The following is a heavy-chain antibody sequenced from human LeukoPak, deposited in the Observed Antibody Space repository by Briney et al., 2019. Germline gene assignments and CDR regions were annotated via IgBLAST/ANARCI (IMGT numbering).Heavy chain of an antibody. Sequence: GGYLRLSCAASGFTFSSNYMSWVRQAPGKGLEWVSVVYSGGSTYYSDSVKGRFTISRDNSKNTLYLQMNSLRAEDTAVYYCARLSAYYYGSYFYYYMDVWGKGTTVTVSS. CDR2: VYSGGST. CDR1: GFTFSSNY. J-gene: IGHJ6*03. CDR3: ARLSAYYYGSYFYYYMDV. D-gene: IGHD3-10*01. V-gene: IGHV3-53*01.